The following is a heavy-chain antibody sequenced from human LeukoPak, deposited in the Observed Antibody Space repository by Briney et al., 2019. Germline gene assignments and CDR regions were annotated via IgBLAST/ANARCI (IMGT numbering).Heavy chain of an antibody. CDR2: IKQDGSEK. J-gene: IGHJ4*02. D-gene: IGHD1-26*01. CDR3: AGGLNRRARFDY. Sequence: GGSLRLSCAASGFTFSSYCMTWVRQAPGRGLEWVANIKQDGSEKYYVDSVKGRFAISRDSAKNSLFLQMNSLNAEDTAVYYCAGGLNRRARFDYWGQGTLVTVSS. V-gene: IGHV3-7*01. CDR1: GFTFSSYC.